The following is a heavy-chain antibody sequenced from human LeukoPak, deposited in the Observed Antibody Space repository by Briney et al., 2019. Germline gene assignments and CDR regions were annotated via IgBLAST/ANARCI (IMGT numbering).Heavy chain of an antibody. V-gene: IGHV3-74*01. Sequence: GGSLRLSCAASEFTFSTYWMHWVRQAPGKGLVWVSRINSDVSSTSYADSVKGRFTISRDNAKNTLYLQMNSLRAEDTAVYYCARGKHTAAIPDYWGQGTLVTVSS. D-gene: IGHD6-13*01. CDR2: INSDVSST. CDR3: ARGKHTAAIPDY. CDR1: EFTFSTYW. J-gene: IGHJ4*02.